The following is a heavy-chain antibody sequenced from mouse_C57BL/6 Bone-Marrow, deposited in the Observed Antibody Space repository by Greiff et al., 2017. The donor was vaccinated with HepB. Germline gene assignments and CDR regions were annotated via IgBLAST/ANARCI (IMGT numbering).Heavy chain of an antibody. J-gene: IGHJ3*01. CDR1: GYSFTGYY. Sequence: EVQLQQSGPELVKPGASVKISCKASGYSFTGYYMHWVKQSSEKSLEWIGEINPSTGGTSYNQKFKGKATLTVDKSSSTAYMQLKSLTSEGSAVYYCARDSNYVGFAYRGQGALVTVSA. D-gene: IGHD2-5*01. CDR2: INPSTGGT. CDR3: ARDSNYVGFAY. V-gene: IGHV1-43*01.